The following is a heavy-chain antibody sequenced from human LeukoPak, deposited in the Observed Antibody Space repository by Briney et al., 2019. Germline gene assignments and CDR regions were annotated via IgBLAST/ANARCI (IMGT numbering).Heavy chain of an antibody. V-gene: IGHV4-4*07. J-gene: IGHJ4*02. CDR3: ASSHSSGWYDGGCFDY. Sequence: PSETLSLTCTVSGGSISSYYWSWIRQPAGKGLEWIGRIYTSGSTNYNPSLKSRVTMSVDTSKNQFSLKLSSVTAADTAVYYCASSHSSGWYDGGCFDYWGQGTLVTVSS. CDR1: GGSISSYY. D-gene: IGHD6-19*01. CDR2: IYTSGST.